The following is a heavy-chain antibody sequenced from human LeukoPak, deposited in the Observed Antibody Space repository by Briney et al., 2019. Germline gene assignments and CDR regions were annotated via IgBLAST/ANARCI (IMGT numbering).Heavy chain of an antibody. CDR2: ISSSSSYI. J-gene: IGHJ4*02. V-gene: IGHV3-21*01. CDR1: GFTFSSYS. Sequence: GGSLRLSCAASGFTFSSYSMNWARQAPGKGLEWVSSISSSSSYIYYADSVKGRFTISRDNAKNSLYLQMNSLRAEDTAVYYCARGGSSYYFDYWGQGTLVTVSS. CDR3: ARGGSSYYFDY.